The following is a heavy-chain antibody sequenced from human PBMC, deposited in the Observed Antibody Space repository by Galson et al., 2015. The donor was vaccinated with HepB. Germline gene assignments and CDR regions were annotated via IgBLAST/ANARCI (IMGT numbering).Heavy chain of an antibody. D-gene: IGHD5-24*01. V-gene: IGHV3-33*01. CDR2: IWYDGSNQ. CDR1: GFTFNNYG. J-gene: IGHJ4*02. CDR3: TRDGDNYLDY. Sequence: SLRLSCAAYGFTFNNYGIRWVRQAPGEGLEWVAFIWYDGSNQDYADSMKGRITISRDNSKNTVSLQMSYLRAEDTAVYYCTRDGDNYLDYWGQGAQVTVSS.